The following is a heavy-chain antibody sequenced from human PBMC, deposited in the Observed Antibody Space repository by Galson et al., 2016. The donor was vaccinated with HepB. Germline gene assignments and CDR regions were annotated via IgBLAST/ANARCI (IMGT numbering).Heavy chain of an antibody. J-gene: IGHJ3*02. V-gene: IGHV3-11*06. Sequence: SLRLSCAASGFRFSDYYMSWIRQAPGKGLEWVAYISSGSNFKYYAESLKGRFNISRDNTKSTLYLQMNSLRTEDTAVYYCAKDLRGSGRREAFDIWGQGAMVIVSS. D-gene: IGHD3-10*01. CDR1: GFRFSDYY. CDR3: AKDLRGSGRREAFDI. CDR2: ISSGSNFK.